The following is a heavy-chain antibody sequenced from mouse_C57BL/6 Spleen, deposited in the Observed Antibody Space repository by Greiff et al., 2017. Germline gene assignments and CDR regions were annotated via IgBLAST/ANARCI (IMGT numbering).Heavy chain of an antibody. V-gene: IGHV1-53*01. Sequence: VQLQQPGTELVKPGASVKLSCKASGYTFTSYWMHWVKQRPGQGLEWVGNINPCNGYTNYNEKFKSKATLTVDKSSSPAYMQLSSLTSEDSAVYYCAYYDYGWYAYWGTGTLVTVAA. CDR3: AYYDYGWYAY. J-gene: IGHJ3*01. CDR1: GYTFTSYW. D-gene: IGHD2-4*01. CDR2: INPCNGYT.